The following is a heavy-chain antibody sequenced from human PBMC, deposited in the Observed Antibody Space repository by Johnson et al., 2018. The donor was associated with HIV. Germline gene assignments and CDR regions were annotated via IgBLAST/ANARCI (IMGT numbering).Heavy chain of an antibody. Sequence: QVQLVESGGGVVQPGRSLRLSCAASGITFSSYAMHWVRQAPGKGLEWVAVIYSGGKTYYAESVKGRFTISRDNAKNSLSLQMNILTAEDTAVYYCARAPEVRGIDAFDIWGQGTMVTVS. CDR2: IYSGGKT. CDR1: GITFSSYA. V-gene: IGHV3-30*04. J-gene: IGHJ3*02. D-gene: IGHD3-10*01. CDR3: ARAPEVRGIDAFDI.